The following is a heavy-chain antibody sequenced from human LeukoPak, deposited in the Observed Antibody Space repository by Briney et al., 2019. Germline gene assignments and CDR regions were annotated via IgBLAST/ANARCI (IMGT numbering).Heavy chain of an antibody. CDR3: ARVYSSSSPTDY. CDR2: INPVGGST. V-gene: IGHV1-46*04. Sequence: ASVKVSCKASGYTFTSYYIHWVRQAPGQGLEWMGLINPVGGSTSYAQKLQGRVSMTRDTSTNTVYVELSGLRSEDTAVYYCARVYSSSSPTDYWGQGTLVAVSS. CDR1: GYTFTSYY. J-gene: IGHJ4*02. D-gene: IGHD6-6*01.